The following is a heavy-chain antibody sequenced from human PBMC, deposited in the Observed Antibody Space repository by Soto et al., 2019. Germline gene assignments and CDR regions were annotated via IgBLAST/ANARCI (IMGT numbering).Heavy chain of an antibody. J-gene: IGHJ4*02. D-gene: IGHD6-19*01. V-gene: IGHV3-30*18. Sequence: PGESLRLSCAASGFTFSSYGMHWVRQAPGKGLEWVAVISYDGSNKYYADSVKGRFTISRDNSKNTLYLQMNSLRAEDTAVYYCAKAPPPGIAVAGPDYWGQGTLVTVSS. CDR1: GFTFSSYG. CDR2: ISYDGSNK. CDR3: AKAPPPGIAVAGPDY.